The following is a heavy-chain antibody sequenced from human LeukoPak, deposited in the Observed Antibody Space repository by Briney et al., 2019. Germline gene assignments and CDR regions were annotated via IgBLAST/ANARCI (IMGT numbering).Heavy chain of an antibody. J-gene: IGHJ6*02. CDR3: ASDIVVVPAAMGSYYYGVDV. CDR2: INHSGST. CDR1: GGSFSGYY. D-gene: IGHD2-2*01. Sequence: PSETLSLTCAVYGGSFSGYYWSWIRQPPGKGLEWIGEINHSGSTNYNPSLKSRVTISVDTSKNQFSLKLSSVTAADTAVYYCASDIVVVPAAMGSYYYGVDVWGQGTTVTVSS. V-gene: IGHV4-34*01.